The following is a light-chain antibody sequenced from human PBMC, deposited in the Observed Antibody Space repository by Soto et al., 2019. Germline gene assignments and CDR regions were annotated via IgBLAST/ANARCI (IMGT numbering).Light chain of an antibody. J-gene: IGLJ2*01. Sequence: QPVLTQPPSASGTPGQRVTISCSGSSSNIGSNTVNWYQQLPGTAPKLLIYGQNHRPSGVPDRFSGSKSGTSASLAISGLQSEDEADYYCAVWDDSLDGRVFGGGTKLTVL. CDR3: AVWDDSLDGRV. V-gene: IGLV1-44*01. CDR2: GQN. CDR1: SSNIGSNT.